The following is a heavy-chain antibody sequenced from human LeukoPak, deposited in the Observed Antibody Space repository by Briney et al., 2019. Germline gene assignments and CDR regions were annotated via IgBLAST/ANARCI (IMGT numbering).Heavy chain of an antibody. J-gene: IGHJ5*02. V-gene: IGHV3-11*01. Sequence: GGSLRLFCGASGFTFSDYYMSWIRQAPGKGLEGVSYISSSGSTIYYADSVKGRFTISRDNAKNSLYLQMNSLRAEDTAVYYCPRGLDNGFDPWGQGTLVTVSS. CDR3: PRGLDNGFDP. CDR1: GFTFSDYY. CDR2: ISSSGSTI. D-gene: IGHD2-2*03.